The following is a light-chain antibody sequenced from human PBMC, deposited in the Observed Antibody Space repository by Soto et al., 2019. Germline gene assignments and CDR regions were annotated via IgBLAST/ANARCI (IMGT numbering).Light chain of an antibody. V-gene: IGLV2-11*01. CDR3: CSYAGSYISLSV. CDR2: DVT. CDR1: SSDVGGYDY. Sequence: LTQPRSVSGSPGQSVTISCTGTSSDVGGYDYVSWFQQHPGKAPKLMIYDVTERPSGVPDRFSGSKSGNTASLTISGLQAEDEADYYCCSYAGSYISLSVFGTGTKVTVL. J-gene: IGLJ1*01.